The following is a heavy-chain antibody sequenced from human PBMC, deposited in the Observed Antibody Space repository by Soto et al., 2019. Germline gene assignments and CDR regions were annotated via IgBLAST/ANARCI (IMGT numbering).Heavy chain of an antibody. CDR2: IYYSGST. D-gene: IGHD1-1*01. CDR1: GGSISSYY. Sequence: SETLSLTCTVSGGSISSYYCSWIRQPPGKGLEWIGYIYYSGSTNYNPSLKSRVTISVDTSKNQFSLKLSSVTAADTAVYYCARARSRTTGMDVWGQGTTVTVSS. V-gene: IGHV4-59*01. J-gene: IGHJ6*02. CDR3: ARARSRTTGMDV.